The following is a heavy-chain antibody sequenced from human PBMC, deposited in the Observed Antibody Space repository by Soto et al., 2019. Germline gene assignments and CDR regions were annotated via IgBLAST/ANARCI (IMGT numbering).Heavy chain of an antibody. CDR3: ARDRGFGGTDYYYGMDV. D-gene: IGHD3-16*01. J-gene: IGHJ6*02. CDR2: INRNSGGT. Sequence: ASVKVSCKASGYTFTGYYMHWVRQAPGQGLEWMGWINRNSGGTNYAQKFQGRVTMTRDTSISTAYMELSRLRSDDTAVYYCARDRGFGGTDYYYGMDVWGQGTTVTVSS. CDR1: GYTFTGYY. V-gene: IGHV1-2*02.